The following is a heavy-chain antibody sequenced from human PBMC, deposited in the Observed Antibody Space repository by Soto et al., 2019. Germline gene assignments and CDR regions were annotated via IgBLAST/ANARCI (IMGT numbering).Heavy chain of an antibody. CDR1: GFTVSTKY. D-gene: IGHD3-16*01. CDR2: IYSGGST. Sequence: EVQLVESGGGLVQPGGSLRLSCAASGFTVSTKYMSWVRQAPGKGLEWVSVIYSGGSTVYADSVRGRFTISRDNSKNTVNLQMNSRGAEDTAVYYCARDPWAADYWGQGTMVTVSS. J-gene: IGHJ4*02. V-gene: IGHV3-66*01. CDR3: ARDPWAADY.